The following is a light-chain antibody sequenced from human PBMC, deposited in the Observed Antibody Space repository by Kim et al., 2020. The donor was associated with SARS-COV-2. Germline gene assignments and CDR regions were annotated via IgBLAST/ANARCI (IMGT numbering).Light chain of an antibody. Sequence: SYELTQPPSVSVSPGQTASITCSGDKVGDKYACWYQQKPGQSPVLVIYQASKRPSGIPERFSGSNSGNTATLTISGTQAMDEADYYCQAWDSSTEVFGGG. V-gene: IGLV3-1*01. J-gene: IGLJ3*02. CDR2: QAS. CDR1: KVGDKY. CDR3: QAWDSSTEV.